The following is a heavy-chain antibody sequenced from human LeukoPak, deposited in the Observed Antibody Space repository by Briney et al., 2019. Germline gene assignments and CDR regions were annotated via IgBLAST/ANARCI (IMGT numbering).Heavy chain of an antibody. D-gene: IGHD5-12*01. CDR2: MNPNSGNT. Sequence: GASVKVSCKASGYTFTSYDINWVRQATGQGLEWMGWMNPNSGNTGYAQKFQGRVTMTRNTSISTAYMELSSLRSEDTAMYYCARVFGKKWLRLYNWFDPWGQGTLVTVSS. CDR1: GYTFTSYD. J-gene: IGHJ5*02. V-gene: IGHV1-8*01. CDR3: ARVFGKKWLRLYNWFDP.